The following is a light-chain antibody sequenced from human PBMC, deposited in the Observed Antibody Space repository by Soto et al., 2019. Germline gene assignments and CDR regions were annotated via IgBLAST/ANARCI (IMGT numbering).Light chain of an antibody. Sequence: DIQMTQSPSSLSASVGDRVTITCRASQSISSYLNWYQQKPGKAPKLLIYAASSLQSGVPSRFSDSGSGTDFTLTISSLQPEDFATYYCYQSYSTPFSFGPGTKVDIK. V-gene: IGKV1-39*01. CDR3: YQSYSTPFS. CDR1: QSISSY. CDR2: AAS. J-gene: IGKJ3*01.